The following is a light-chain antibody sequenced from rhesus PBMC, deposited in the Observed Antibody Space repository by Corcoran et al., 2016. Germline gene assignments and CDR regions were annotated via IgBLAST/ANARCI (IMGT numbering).Light chain of an antibody. J-gene: IGKJ4*01. Sequence: EIVMTQSPATLSLSPGERATLSCRASQSVSTNLAWYQPKPGQAPRLLIFSASNRANGLPDRFSGSGSWTDVTLTISRLEPEDVGVYYCQQYNDWVTFGGGTKVELK. CDR3: QQYNDWVT. CDR1: QSVSTN. CDR2: SAS. V-gene: IGKV3-35*01.